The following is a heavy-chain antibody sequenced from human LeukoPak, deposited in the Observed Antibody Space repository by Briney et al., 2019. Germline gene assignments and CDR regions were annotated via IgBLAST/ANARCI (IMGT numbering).Heavy chain of an antibody. D-gene: IGHD6-13*01. J-gene: IGHJ6*03. CDR3: ASLTDSSSWYRGPYYYYYMDV. CDR1: GGSISSSSYY. V-gene: IGHV4-39*01. CDR2: IYYSGST. Sequence: SETLSLTCPVSGGSISSSSYYWGWIRQPPGKGLEWIGRIYYSGSTYYNPSLKSRVTISVDTSKNQFSLKLSSVTAADTAVYYCASLTDSSSWYRGPYYYYYMDVWGKGTTVTVSS.